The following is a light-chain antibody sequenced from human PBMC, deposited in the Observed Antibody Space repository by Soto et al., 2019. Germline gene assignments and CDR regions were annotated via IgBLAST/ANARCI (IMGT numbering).Light chain of an antibody. CDR1: QSVTSNY. Sequence: EIVLTQSPGTLSLSPGERATLSCRASQSVTSNYLAWYQQKPGQAPGLLIYGASSRATGIPDRFSGSGSGTDFTLTISRREPEDFAVDYCHQYGSSPATVGQETNLDIK. CDR2: GAS. CDR3: HQYGSSPAT. V-gene: IGKV3-20*01. J-gene: IGKJ2*01.